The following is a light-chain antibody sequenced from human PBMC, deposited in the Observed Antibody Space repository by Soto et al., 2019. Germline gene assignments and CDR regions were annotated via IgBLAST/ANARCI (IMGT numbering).Light chain of an antibody. CDR1: QSIGNN. CDR3: QPYNNWPCT. Sequence: VMTQSPATLAVSPGESVTLPYRPSQSIGNNLAWFQHKPGQAPRLIIHGASTRATGFPARLSGSRSGKEFTLTISSLQSEDGAVDYGQPYNNWPCTFGGGTKVDIK. J-gene: IGKJ4*02. V-gene: IGKV3-15*01. CDR2: GAS.